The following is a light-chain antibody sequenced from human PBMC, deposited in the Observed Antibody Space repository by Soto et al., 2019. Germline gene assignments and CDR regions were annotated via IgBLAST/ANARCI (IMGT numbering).Light chain of an antibody. CDR1: QRISTN. CDR3: QNYNNWPEWT. CDR2: GAS. V-gene: IGKV3D-15*01. Sequence: ERVITPSPANLSVSPVEIAPLSFRASQRISTNLAWYQHKRGQAHRLTIYGASTRATGIPDRFSGSGSETEFTLTITSLKSEDFAVYYCQNYNNWPEWTCGHGPTVDLK. J-gene: IGKJ1*01.